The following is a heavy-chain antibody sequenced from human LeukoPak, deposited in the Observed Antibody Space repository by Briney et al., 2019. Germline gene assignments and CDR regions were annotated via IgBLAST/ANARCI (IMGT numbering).Heavy chain of an antibody. J-gene: IGHJ3*02. D-gene: IGHD1-26*01. CDR1: GFTFSSYG. V-gene: IGHV3-30*03. Sequence: GGSLRLSCAASGFTFSSYGMHWVREAPGKGLEWVAVISYDGSNKYYADSVKGRFTISRDNSKNTLYLQMNSLRAEDTAVYYCARDFGWVLLRIVGANRDAFDIWGQGTMVTVSS. CDR3: ARDFGWVLLRIVGANRDAFDI. CDR2: ISYDGSNK.